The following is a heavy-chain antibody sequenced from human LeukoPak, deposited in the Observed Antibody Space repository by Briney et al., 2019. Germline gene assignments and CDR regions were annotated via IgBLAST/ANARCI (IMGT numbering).Heavy chain of an antibody. Sequence: GGSLRLSCAGSGFTFNNYAMSWVRQTPGKGLKWVSPISGRGDTTFYADAMKGRFTISRDNSQNTLYLQMNSLRAEDTAVYYCAKDHNLGGYVLFDNWGQGTLVTVSS. CDR3: AKDHNLGGYVLFDN. V-gene: IGHV3-23*01. CDR2: ISGRGDTT. D-gene: IGHD3-22*01. CDR1: GFTFNNYA. J-gene: IGHJ4*02.